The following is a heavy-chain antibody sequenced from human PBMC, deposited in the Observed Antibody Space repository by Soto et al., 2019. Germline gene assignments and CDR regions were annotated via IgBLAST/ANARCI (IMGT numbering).Heavy chain of an antibody. Sequence: RASVKVSCKVSGYTLTELSMHWVRQAPGKGLEWMGGFDPEDGETIYAQKFQGRVTMTEDTSTDTAYMELSSLRSEDTAVYYCATRFNSGWFVGYYFDYWGQGTLVTVSS. CDR1: GYTLTELS. CDR2: FDPEDGET. V-gene: IGHV1-24*01. CDR3: ATRFNSGWFVGYYFDY. D-gene: IGHD6-19*01. J-gene: IGHJ4*02.